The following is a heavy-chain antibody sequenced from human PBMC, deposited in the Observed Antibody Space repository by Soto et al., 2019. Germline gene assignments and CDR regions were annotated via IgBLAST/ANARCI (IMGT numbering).Heavy chain of an antibody. D-gene: IGHD6-19*01. CDR2: IYYSGST. CDR1: GGSISSGDYY. CDR3: ARDLYPQEAGTSWGYFDY. J-gene: IGHJ4*02. V-gene: IGHV4-30-4*01. Sequence: SETLSLTCTVSGGSISSGDYYWSWIRQPPGKGLEWIGYIYYSGSTYYNPSLKSRVTISVDTSKNRFSLKLSSVTAADTAVYYCARDLYPQEAGTSWGYFDYWGQGTLVTVSS.